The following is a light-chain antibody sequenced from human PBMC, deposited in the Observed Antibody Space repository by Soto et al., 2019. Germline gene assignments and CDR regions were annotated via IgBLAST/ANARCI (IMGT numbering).Light chain of an antibody. CDR3: QQYDDLLS. J-gene: IGKJ4*01. Sequence: DIQMTQSPSSLSASVGDRITITCQASQDIAKYLNWYQQKPGNAPKLLIYDASELHAGVPSRFSGSGSGTDFTFTISSLKPEDFQTYYCQQYDDLLSFGGGTKVEIQ. V-gene: IGKV1-33*01. CDR1: QDIAKY. CDR2: DAS.